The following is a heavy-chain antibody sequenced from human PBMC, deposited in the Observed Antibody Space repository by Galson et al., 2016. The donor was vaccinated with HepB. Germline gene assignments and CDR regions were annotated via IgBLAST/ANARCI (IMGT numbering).Heavy chain of an antibody. CDR1: GFTFGDYA. V-gene: IGHV3-9*01. CDR3: AKGKFMIRGIPSFDC. Sequence: SLRLSCAASGFTFGDYAMHWVRQPPGKGLEWVSGIAWNGDNFGSADSVKGRFTISRDGGKNSLYLQMNSLRPEDTALYYCAKGKFMIRGIPSFDCWGQGTLVTVSS. CDR2: IAWNGDNF. J-gene: IGHJ4*02. D-gene: IGHD3-10*01.